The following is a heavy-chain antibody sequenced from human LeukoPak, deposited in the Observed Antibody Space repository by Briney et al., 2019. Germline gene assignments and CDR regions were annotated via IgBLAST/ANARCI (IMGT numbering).Heavy chain of an antibody. J-gene: IGHJ4*02. V-gene: IGHV4-59*01. CDR3: ARDRRDTSMVWDY. Sequence: SETRSLTCTVSGDSMSSYYCSWIRQPPGKGLEWIGYIYYSGHTNYNPSLKSRVTISVDTSKNQFSLKMRSVTAADTAVYYCARDRRDTSMVWDYWGRGTLVTVSS. D-gene: IGHD5-18*01. CDR1: GDSMSSYY. CDR2: IYYSGHT.